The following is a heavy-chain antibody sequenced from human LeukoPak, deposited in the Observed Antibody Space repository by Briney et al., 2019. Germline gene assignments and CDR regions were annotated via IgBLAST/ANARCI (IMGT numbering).Heavy chain of an antibody. CDR2: IYYSGST. Sequence: KPSETLSLTCTVSGGSISSYYWSSIRQPPGKGLEWIGYIYYSGSTNYNPSLKSRVTISVDTSKNQFFLKLSSVTAADTAVYYCARDKGRGYSYGNFDYWGQGTLVTVSS. V-gene: IGHV4-59*01. D-gene: IGHD5-18*01. CDR1: GGSISSYY. CDR3: ARDKGRGYSYGNFDY. J-gene: IGHJ4*02.